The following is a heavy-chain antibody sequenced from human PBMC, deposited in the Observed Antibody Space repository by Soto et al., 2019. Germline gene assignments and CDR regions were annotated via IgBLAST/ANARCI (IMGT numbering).Heavy chain of an antibody. CDR2: ISYIGST. D-gene: IGHD6-19*01. Sequence: QLQLQESGPRLVKHSETLSLTCTVSGGSISGFSWSWVRQPPGKALEWIGHISYIGSTKYNPSLKSRGTIQVASSKNQFSLMLSSVTAADTAVYYCTRVARFGIKQWLTYWGQLDLVTVSS. CDR1: GGSISGFS. V-gene: IGHV4-59*01. J-gene: IGHJ4*02. CDR3: TRVARFGIKQWLTY.